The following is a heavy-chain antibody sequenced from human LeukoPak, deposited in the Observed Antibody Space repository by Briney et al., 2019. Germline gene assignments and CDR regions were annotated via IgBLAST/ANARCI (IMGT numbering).Heavy chain of an antibody. Sequence: PSETLSLTCTVSGGSISTYYWTWIRQPPGKGLEWIGYIYYSGSTNYNPALKSRVTTSLDTSKNQFSLKLNSVTAADTAVYYCARRVTGRGTYYFDYWGQGTLVTVSS. CDR3: ARRVTGRGTYYFDY. D-gene: IGHD3-16*01. CDR1: GGSISTYY. CDR2: IYYSGST. V-gene: IGHV4-59*08. J-gene: IGHJ4*02.